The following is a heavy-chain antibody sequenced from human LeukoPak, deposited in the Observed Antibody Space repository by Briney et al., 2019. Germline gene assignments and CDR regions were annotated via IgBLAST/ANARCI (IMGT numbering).Heavy chain of an antibody. CDR2: ISGSGGST. CDR1: GFTFSSYA. Sequence: GGSLRLSCAASGFTFSSYAMSWVRQAPGKGLEWVSAISGSGGSTYYADSVKGRFTISRDNAKNSLYLQMNSLRAEDTAVYYCARDPNYYGSGSYPAPFDYWGQGTLVTVSS. J-gene: IGHJ4*02. CDR3: ARDPNYYGSGSYPAPFDY. V-gene: IGHV3-23*01. D-gene: IGHD3-10*01.